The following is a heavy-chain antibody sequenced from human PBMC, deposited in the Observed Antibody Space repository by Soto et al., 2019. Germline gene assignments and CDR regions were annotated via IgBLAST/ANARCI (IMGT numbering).Heavy chain of an antibody. Sequence: QITLKESGPTLVKPTQTLTLTCTFSGFSLSTSGVHVAWIRQPPGKALEWLALIYWDDEQHYSPSLKTRLTITKDTSKNQVVLTMTNMDPVDTATYYCAHSPPILVAGAYYFDYWGQGTLVTVSS. D-gene: IGHD6-19*01. CDR2: IYWDDEQ. CDR1: GFSLSTSGVH. J-gene: IGHJ4*02. V-gene: IGHV2-5*02. CDR3: AHSPPILVAGAYYFDY.